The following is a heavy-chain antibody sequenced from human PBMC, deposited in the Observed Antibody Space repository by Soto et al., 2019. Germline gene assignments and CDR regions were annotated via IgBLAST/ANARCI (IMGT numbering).Heavy chain of an antibody. D-gene: IGHD4-17*01. Sequence: EVQVVESGGGLVKPGGSLRLSCAASGFTFSSSDMNLVRQAPGKGLEWVSSIDTGHRHVYYADSVRGLFTISRDDAKNSLYLQMNSLTVEDTALYYCTRRTVTTYHYFDYWGQGTLVTVSS. CDR2: IDTGHRHV. CDR1: GFTFSSSD. CDR3: TRRTVTTYHYFDY. V-gene: IGHV3-21*01. J-gene: IGHJ4*02.